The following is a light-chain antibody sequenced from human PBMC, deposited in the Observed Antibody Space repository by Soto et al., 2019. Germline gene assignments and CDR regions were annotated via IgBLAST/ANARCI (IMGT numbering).Light chain of an antibody. Sequence: DSGLTQSPSSLCAAGGEIVTVACRASQGIRNYLAWYQQKPGKAPKLLIYAASSLQSGVPSRFSGSGSGTDFTLTISSLQPEDFATYYCQQRYSSPPITFGQGTRLEIK. V-gene: IGKV1-39*01. CDR2: AAS. J-gene: IGKJ5*01. CDR3: QQRYSSPPIT. CDR1: QGIRNY.